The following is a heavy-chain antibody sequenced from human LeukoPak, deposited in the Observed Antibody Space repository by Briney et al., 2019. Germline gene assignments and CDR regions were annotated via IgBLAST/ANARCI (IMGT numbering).Heavy chain of an antibody. Sequence: GGSLRLSCAASGFIFDTYAMHWVRQAPGQGLEWVALIWHDGSHKFYSNSVRGQFTISRDNSKNTVYLQMNHLRPDDAAVYYCAGEIFGSGSYPAFWGQGTLVTVSS. CDR2: IWHDGSHK. J-gene: IGHJ4*02. D-gene: IGHD3-10*01. CDR3: AGEIFGSGSYPAF. V-gene: IGHV3-33*01. CDR1: GFIFDTYA.